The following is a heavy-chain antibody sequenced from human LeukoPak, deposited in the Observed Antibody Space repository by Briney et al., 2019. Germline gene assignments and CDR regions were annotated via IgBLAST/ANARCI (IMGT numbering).Heavy chain of an antibody. CDR1: GGSISSNNW. Sequence: SETLSLTCAVSGGSISSNNWWSWVRQPPGKGLEWIGEIYHSGSTNYNPSLKGRVTISVDKSKNQFSLKLNSVTAADTAVYYCAKKLVDTPRTFDYWGQGTLVTVSS. J-gene: IGHJ4*02. D-gene: IGHD5-18*01. CDR2: IYHSGST. V-gene: IGHV4-4*02. CDR3: AKKLVDTPRTFDY.